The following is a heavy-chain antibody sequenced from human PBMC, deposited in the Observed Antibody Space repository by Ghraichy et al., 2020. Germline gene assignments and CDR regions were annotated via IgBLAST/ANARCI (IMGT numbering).Heavy chain of an antibody. CDR3: ARRNYYGSGSCFDY. CDR2: IYPGDSDT. V-gene: IGHV5-51*01. CDR1: GYSFTSYW. D-gene: IGHD3-10*01. Sequence: GGSLRLSFKGSGYSFTSYWIGWVRQMPGKGLEWMGIIYPGDSDTRYSPSFQGQVTISADKSISTAYLQWSSLKASDTAMYYCARRNYYGSGSCFDYWGQGTLVTVSS. J-gene: IGHJ4*02.